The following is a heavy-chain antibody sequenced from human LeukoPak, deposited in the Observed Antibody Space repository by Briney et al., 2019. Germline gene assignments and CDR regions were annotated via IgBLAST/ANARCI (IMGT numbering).Heavy chain of an antibody. CDR1: GDSLTTDDSF. V-gene: IGHV4-31*03. CDR2: IHYRRTT. CDR3: ARDGYINDAFDI. Sequence: SKTLSLTCTVSGDSLTTDDSFWSWIRQSPGKGLEWIGYIHYRRTTNYNPSLKSRLSMSIDMSKDQFSLNLTSVTAADTAIYYCARDGYINDAFDIWGQGIVVTVSS. D-gene: IGHD1-1*01. J-gene: IGHJ3*02.